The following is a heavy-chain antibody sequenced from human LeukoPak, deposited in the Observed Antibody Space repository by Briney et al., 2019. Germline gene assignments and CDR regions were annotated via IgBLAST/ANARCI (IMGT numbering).Heavy chain of an antibody. Sequence: GGSLRLSCAASGFTFSTYAMSWVRQAPGKGPEWVSTLSPSGASTYYADSVKGRFTISRDNSQNTLYLQMNSLRAEDTAVYYCAKDQGSITVFGGTDCWGQGTLVTVSS. CDR2: LSPSGAST. V-gene: IGHV3-23*01. J-gene: IGHJ4*02. CDR3: AKDQGSITVFGGTDC. CDR1: GFTFSTYA. D-gene: IGHD3-3*01.